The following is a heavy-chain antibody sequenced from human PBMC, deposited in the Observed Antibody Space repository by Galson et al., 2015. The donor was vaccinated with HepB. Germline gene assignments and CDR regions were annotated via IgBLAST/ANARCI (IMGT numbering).Heavy chain of an antibody. Sequence: LRLSCAASGFTFDDYAMHWVRQAPGKGLEWVSGISWNSGSIGYADSVKGRFTISRDNAKNSLYLQMNSLRAEDTALYYCAKDISGTWYFDLWGRGTLVTVSS. CDR2: ISWNSGSI. J-gene: IGHJ2*01. V-gene: IGHV3-9*01. CDR3: AKDISGTWYFDL. CDR1: GFTFDDYA. D-gene: IGHD3-3*02.